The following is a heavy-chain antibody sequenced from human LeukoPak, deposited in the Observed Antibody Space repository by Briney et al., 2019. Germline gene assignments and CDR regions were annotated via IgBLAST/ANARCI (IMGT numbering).Heavy chain of an antibody. CDR1: GFTFSSYW. J-gene: IGHJ4*02. Sequence: PGGSLRLSCAASGFTFSSYWMSWVRQAPGKGLEWVANIKQDGSETNYMDSVKGRFTISRDNAKNSLLLQMNSLRVEDTAVYYCARERGGQSNDYLPGGPFDYWGQGTLVTVSS. D-gene: IGHD3-16*01. V-gene: IGHV3-7*05. CDR3: ARERGGQSNDYLPGGPFDY. CDR2: IKQDGSET.